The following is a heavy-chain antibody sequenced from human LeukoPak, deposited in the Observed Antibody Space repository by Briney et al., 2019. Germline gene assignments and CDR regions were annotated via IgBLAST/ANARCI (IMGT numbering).Heavy chain of an antibody. CDR1: GGSINNFY. J-gene: IGHJ4*02. V-gene: IGHV4-4*07. CDR2: IHASENT. Sequence: SETLSLTCTFSGGSINNFYWSWIRQPAGKGLEWIGRIHASENTNYNPSLKSRVTMSVDTSKNQFSLKLSSVTAADTAVYYCARHPRGATAMVTFWGQGTLVTVSS. D-gene: IGHD5-18*01. CDR3: ARHPRGATAMVTF.